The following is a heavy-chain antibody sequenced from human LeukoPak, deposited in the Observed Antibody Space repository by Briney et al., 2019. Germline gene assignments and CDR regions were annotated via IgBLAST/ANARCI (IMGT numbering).Heavy chain of an antibody. J-gene: IGHJ4*02. CDR2: ISSSGSTI. CDR1: GFTFSSYE. Sequence: GGSLRLSCAASGFTFSSYEMNWVRQAPGKGLEWVSYISSSGSTIYYADSVKGRFTISRDNAKNSLYLQMNSLRAEDTAVYYCARDFHRRLYDSSGYYPYWGQGTLVTVSS. V-gene: IGHV3-48*03. D-gene: IGHD3-22*01. CDR3: ARDFHRRLYDSSGYYPY.